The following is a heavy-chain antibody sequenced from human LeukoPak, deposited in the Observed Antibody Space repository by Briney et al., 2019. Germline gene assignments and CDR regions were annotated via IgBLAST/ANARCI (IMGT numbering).Heavy chain of an antibody. D-gene: IGHD6-19*01. V-gene: IGHV3-49*04. J-gene: IGHJ4*02. CDR2: IRSKAYGGTT. CDR1: GFSFGYYA. Sequence: GGSLRLSCTASGFSFGYYAMSWVRRAPGKGLEWVGFIRSKAYGGTTDYAASVKGRFTISRDDSKSIAYLQMNSLKIEDTAVYYCTRRGGWYSDYWGQGTLVTVSS. CDR3: TRRGGWYSDY.